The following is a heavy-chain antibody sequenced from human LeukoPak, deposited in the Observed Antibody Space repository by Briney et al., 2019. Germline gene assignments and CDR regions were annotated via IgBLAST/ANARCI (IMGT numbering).Heavy chain of an antibody. CDR1: GYSISSGYY. J-gene: IGHJ4*02. CDR3: ARDRIAARQGYFDY. Sequence: SETLSLTCAASGYSISSGYYWGWIRQPPGKGLEWIGSIYHSGSTYYNPSLKSRVTISVDTSKNQFSLKLSSVTAADTAVYYCARDRIAARQGYFDYWGQGTLVTVSS. V-gene: IGHV4-38-2*02. D-gene: IGHD6-6*01. CDR2: IYHSGST.